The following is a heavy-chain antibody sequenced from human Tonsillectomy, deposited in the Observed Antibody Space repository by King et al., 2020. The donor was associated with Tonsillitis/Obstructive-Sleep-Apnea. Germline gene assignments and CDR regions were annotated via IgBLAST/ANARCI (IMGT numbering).Heavy chain of an antibody. CDR2: INPNSGGT. Sequence: VQLVESGAEVKKPGASVKVSCKASGYTFTGYYFHWVRQAPGQGLEWMGRINPNSGGTNYAQKFQGRVTMTRDTSISTAYMGLSRLRSDDTAVYYCARDIGSGWLHYDYWGQGTLVTVSS. J-gene: IGHJ4*02. V-gene: IGHV1-2*06. CDR1: GYTFTGYY. CDR3: ARDIGSGWLHYDY. D-gene: IGHD6-19*01.